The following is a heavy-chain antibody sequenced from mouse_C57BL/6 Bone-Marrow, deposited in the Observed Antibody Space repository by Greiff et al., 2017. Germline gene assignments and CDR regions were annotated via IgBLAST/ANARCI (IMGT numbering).Heavy chain of an antibody. CDR1: GYAFTSYW. CDR2: IYPGDGDT. J-gene: IGHJ2*01. V-gene: IGHV1-80*01. CDR3: GRRIAFDD. Sequence: VQLVESGAELVKPGASVKLSCKASGYAFTSYWMKWVKQRPGKGLEWIGQIYPGDGDTNYNGKFKGKATLTADKSSSTAYMQLSSLTSEDSAVYFCGRRIAFDDWGKGTTLTVSS.